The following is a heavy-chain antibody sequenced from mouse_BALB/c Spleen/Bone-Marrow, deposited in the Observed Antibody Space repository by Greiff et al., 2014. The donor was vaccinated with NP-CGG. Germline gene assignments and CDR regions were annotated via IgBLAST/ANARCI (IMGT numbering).Heavy chain of an antibody. D-gene: IGHD2-14*01. Sequence: QVQLQQSGAELARPGASVKMSCKASGYTFTSYTMHWVKQRPGQGLEWIGYINPSSGYTNYNQKLKDKATLTADKSSSTAYMQLSSLTSEDSAVCYCARAAYYRYDEGAWFAYWGQGTLVTVSA. CDR3: ARAAYYRYDEGAWFAY. V-gene: IGHV1-4*01. CDR2: INPSSGYT. CDR1: GYTFTSYT. J-gene: IGHJ3*01.